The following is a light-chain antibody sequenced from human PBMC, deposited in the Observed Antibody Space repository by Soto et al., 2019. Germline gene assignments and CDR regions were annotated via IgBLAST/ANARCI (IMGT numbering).Light chain of an antibody. CDR2: AAS. Sequence: DIQMTQSPSAVSASVGDRVTITGRCIQDIHSQLAWYQQKPGIAPKLLIYAASSLQSGVPSRFSGSGSGSEFTLTISNLLPEDFATYYCQQANSFPCTFGQGTKLEIK. J-gene: IGKJ2*02. CDR3: QQANSFPCT. V-gene: IGKV1-12*01. CDR1: QDIHSQ.